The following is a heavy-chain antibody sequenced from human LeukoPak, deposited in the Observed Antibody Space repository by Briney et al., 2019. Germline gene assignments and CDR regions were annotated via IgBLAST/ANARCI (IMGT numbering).Heavy chain of an antibody. CDR3: AKDMAAYYYASGNIDY. CDR1: GFTFDDYA. J-gene: IGHJ4*02. V-gene: IGHV3-43D*03. CDR2: ISWDGGGT. D-gene: IGHD3-10*01. Sequence: GGSLRLSCAASGFTFDDYAMHWVRQPPGKGLEWVSLISWDGGGTYYPDTVKGRFTISRDNSKNSLYLQMNSLRAEDTALYYCAKDMAAYYYASGNIDYWGQGTLVTVSS.